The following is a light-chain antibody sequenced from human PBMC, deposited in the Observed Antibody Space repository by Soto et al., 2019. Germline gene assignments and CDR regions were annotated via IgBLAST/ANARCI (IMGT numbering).Light chain of an antibody. V-gene: IGLV2-18*01. Sequence: QSALTQPPSVSGSPGQSVTISCTGTSSDVGSYNRVSWYQQPPGTAPKLMIYEVSNRPSGVPDRFSGSKSGNTASLTISGLQAEDEADYYCQAYDYSLTASVFGGGTKLTVL. CDR1: SSDVGSYNR. CDR2: EVS. CDR3: QAYDYSLTASV. J-gene: IGLJ3*02.